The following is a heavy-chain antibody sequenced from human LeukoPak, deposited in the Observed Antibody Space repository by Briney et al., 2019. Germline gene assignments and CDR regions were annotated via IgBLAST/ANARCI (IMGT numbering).Heavy chain of an antibody. CDR2: IYHSGST. J-gene: IGHJ5*02. Sequence: SETLSLTCAVSGYPISSGYYWGWIRQPPGKGLEWIGSIYHSGSTYYNPSLKSRVTISVDTSKNQFSLKLSSVTAADTAVYYCASLVYDLVPWFDPWGQGTLVTVSS. CDR1: GYPISSGYY. CDR3: ASLVYDLVPWFDP. V-gene: IGHV4-38-2*01. D-gene: IGHD3-3*01.